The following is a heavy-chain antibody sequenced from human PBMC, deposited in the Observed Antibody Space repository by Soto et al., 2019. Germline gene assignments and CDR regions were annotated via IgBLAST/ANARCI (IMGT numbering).Heavy chain of an antibody. D-gene: IGHD2-15*01. CDR2: ISGNGRST. CDR1: GFTFTNYA. V-gene: IGHV3-23*01. J-gene: IGHJ6*02. Sequence: GGSLRLSCAVSGFTFTNYAMSWVRQAPGKGLEQVSAISGNGRSTSYADSVKGRFTISRDDSKNTLYLQMNNLRAEDTAMYYCAKDEVLVEVVARDYYGMDVWGQGTTVTVSS. CDR3: AKDEVLVEVVARDYYGMDV.